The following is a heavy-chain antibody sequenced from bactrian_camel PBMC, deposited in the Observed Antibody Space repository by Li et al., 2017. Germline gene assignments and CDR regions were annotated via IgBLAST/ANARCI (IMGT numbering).Heavy chain of an antibody. V-gene: IGHV3S42*01. CDR1: GFTFSTAA. D-gene: IGHD2*01. CDR3: AVHGWVVDERCD. Sequence: LVESGGGLVQPGGSLRLSCVASGFTFSTAAMRWVRQAPGKELEWVSLITESGGTTYVESVKGRFTISLDNAKTTMYLQMDSLKPEDTAVYHCAVHGWVVDERCDWTQGTQVTVS. CDR2: LITESGGT. J-gene: IGHJ4*01.